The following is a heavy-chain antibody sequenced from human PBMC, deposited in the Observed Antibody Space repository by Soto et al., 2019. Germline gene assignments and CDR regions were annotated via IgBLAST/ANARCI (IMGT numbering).Heavy chain of an antibody. CDR2: IGPFEAHAP. Sequence: EVQLLESGGDLVHPGGTLILSCVGSGYPFGDYAMRWVRQAPGKGLEWVSAIGPFEAHAPAYAASVKGRFTISRDNYRNILFLQMTKLRAGDTGVYYGARDAIPYNGRDDAFDLWGQGTVVTVSS. V-gene: IGHV3-23*01. J-gene: IGHJ3*01. CDR3: ARDAIPYNGRDDAFDL. D-gene: IGHD2-8*01. CDR1: GYPFGDYA.